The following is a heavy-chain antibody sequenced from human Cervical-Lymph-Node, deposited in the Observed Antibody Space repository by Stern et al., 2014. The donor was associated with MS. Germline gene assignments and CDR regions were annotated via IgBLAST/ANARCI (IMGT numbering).Heavy chain of an antibody. J-gene: IGHJ4*02. D-gene: IGHD6-19*01. Sequence: DQLVGSGAEVKKPGSSVKVSCKASGGTFSTYPISWVRQAPGQGLEWMGGIIPIFGSSNYAQKFQGRVTISADESTRTAYMELSSLRSEDSAVYYCASLAVAAIQPNNWGQGTQVTVSS. V-gene: IGHV1-69*01. CDR2: IIPIFGSS. CDR3: ASLAVAAIQPNN. CDR1: GGTFSTYP.